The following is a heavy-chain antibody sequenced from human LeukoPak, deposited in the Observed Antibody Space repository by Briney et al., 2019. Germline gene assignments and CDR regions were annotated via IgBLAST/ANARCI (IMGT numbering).Heavy chain of an antibody. D-gene: IGHD6-6*01. J-gene: IGHJ4*02. CDR2: IYTSGST. Sequence: SETLSLTCTVSGGSISSYYWSWIRQPPGKGLEWIGYIYTSGSTNYNPSLKSRVTISVDTSKNRFSLKLSSVTAADTAVYYCASSRSGSSLDYWGQGTLVTVSS. CDR3: ASSRSGSSLDY. V-gene: IGHV4-4*09. CDR1: GGSISSYY.